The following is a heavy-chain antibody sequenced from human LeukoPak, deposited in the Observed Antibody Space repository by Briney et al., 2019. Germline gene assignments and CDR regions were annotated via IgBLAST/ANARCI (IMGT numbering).Heavy chain of an antibody. V-gene: IGHV4-39*07. CDR3: ARVSRTRDYFDY. J-gene: IGHJ4*02. Sequence: PSETLSLTCNVSSGTISSSSYFWGWIRQPPGNGLEWIGNIYYSGSTYYNPSLKSRVTISVDTSKNQFSLKLSFVTAADTAVYYCARVSRTRDYFDYWGQGTLVTVSS. CDR2: IYYSGST. CDR1: SGTISSSSYF.